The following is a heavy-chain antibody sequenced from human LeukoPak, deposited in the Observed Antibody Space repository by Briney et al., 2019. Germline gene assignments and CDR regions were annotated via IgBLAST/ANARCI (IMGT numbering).Heavy chain of an antibody. CDR2: ISYDGSTE. Sequence: GGSLRLSCAASGFTFGGYAMHWVRQPPGKGLECVAVISYDGSTEYNPDSVRGRFTISSETYNNTFTLQVDILRAEDAASYYCAPDLRGSDWSVDYCGEGTL. D-gene: IGHD3-9*01. CDR3: APDLRGSDWSVDY. J-gene: IGHJ4*02. CDR1: GFTFGGYA. V-gene: IGHV3-30-3*01.